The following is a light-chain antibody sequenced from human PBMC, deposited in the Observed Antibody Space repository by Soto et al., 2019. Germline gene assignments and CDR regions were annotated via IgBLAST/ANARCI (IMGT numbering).Light chain of an antibody. CDR3: QQYNNWPLFT. V-gene: IGKV3-15*01. J-gene: IGKJ3*01. CDR2: GAS. Sequence: EIVMTQSPATLSVSPGERATLSCRASQSVSSNLAWYQQKPGQAPRLLIYGASTRATDIPARFSGSGSGTEFTLTISSLQSEDFAVYYCQQYNNWPLFTFGPGTKVDTK. CDR1: QSVSSN.